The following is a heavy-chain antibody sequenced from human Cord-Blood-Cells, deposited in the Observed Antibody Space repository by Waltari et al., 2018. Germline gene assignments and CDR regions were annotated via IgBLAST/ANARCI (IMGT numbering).Heavy chain of an antibody. CDR1: GGSFSGYY. D-gene: IGHD6-6*01. CDR3: ASIAARPIAYGGWFDP. V-gene: IGHV4-34*01. CDR2: IKHSGST. J-gene: IGHJ5*02. Sequence: QVQLQQWGAGLLKPSATLSLTCAVYGGSFSGYYWSWIRQPPGKGLAWSGEIKHSGSTNYNPSLKSRVTISVDTSKNQVSLKLSSVTAADTAVYYCASIAARPIAYGGWFDPWGQGTLVTVSS.